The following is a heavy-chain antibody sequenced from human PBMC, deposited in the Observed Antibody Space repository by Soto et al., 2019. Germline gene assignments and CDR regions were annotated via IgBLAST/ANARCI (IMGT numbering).Heavy chain of an antibody. CDR1: GGSIRSYY. J-gene: IGHJ6*02. CDR3: ARRLYYDSSGFEGGGMDV. CDR2: IYYSGST. V-gene: IGHV4-59*01. D-gene: IGHD3-22*01. Sequence: SETLSLTCTVAGGSIRSYYWSWIRQPPGKGLEWIGYIYYSGSTNYNPSLKSRVTISVDTSKNQFSLKLSSVTAADTAVYYCARRLYYDSSGFEGGGMDVWGQGTTVT.